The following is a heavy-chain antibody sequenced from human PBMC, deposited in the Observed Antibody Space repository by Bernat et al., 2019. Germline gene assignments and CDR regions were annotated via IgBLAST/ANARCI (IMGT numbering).Heavy chain of an antibody. CDR1: GFTFDDYA. J-gene: IGHJ6*02. CDR2: ISWNSGSI. Sequence: EVQLVESGGGLVQPGRSLRLSCAASGFTFDDYAMHWVRQAPGKGLEWVSGISWNSGSIGYADSVNGRFTISRDNAKNSLYLQMNSLRAEDTALYYCAKEAAAGTDHYYYYGMDVWGQGTTVTVSS. CDR3: AKEAAAGTDHYYYYGMDV. V-gene: IGHV3-9*01. D-gene: IGHD6-13*01.